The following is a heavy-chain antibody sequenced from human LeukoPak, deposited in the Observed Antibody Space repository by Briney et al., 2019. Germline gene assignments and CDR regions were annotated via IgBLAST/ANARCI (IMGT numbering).Heavy chain of an antibody. D-gene: IGHD5-18*01. CDR3: ARDDRGRGIQLFDY. CDR1: GGTFSSYA. Sequence: ASVKVSCKASGGTFSSYAISWVRQAPGQGLEWMGWISAYNGNTNYAQKLQGRVTMTTDTSTSTAYMELRSLRSDDTAVYYCARDDRGRGIQLFDYWGQGTLVTVSS. J-gene: IGHJ4*02. CDR2: ISAYNGNT. V-gene: IGHV1-18*01.